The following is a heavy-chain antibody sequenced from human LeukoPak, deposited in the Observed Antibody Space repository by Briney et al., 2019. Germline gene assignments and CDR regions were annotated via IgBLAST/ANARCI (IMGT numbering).Heavy chain of an antibody. D-gene: IGHD1-26*01. J-gene: IGHJ4*02. CDR1: GFTLSSYW. V-gene: IGHV3-7*01. CDR3: ARDKIVGATHFDY. CDR2: IKQDGSEK. Sequence: GGSLRLSCAASGFTLSSYWMSWVRQAPGKGLEWAANIKQDGSEKYYVDSVKGRFTISRDNAKNPLYLQMNSLRAEDTAVYYCARDKIVGATHFDYWGQGTLVTVSS.